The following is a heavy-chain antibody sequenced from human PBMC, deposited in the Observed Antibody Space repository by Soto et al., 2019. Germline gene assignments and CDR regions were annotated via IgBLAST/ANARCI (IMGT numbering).Heavy chain of an antibody. CDR1: GCTFTSYG. J-gene: IGHJ5*02. CDR3: ARGPVEMATIQNYNWFDT. CDR2: ISAYNGNT. Sequence: GAVKVSCKASGCTFTSYGISGVRQSAGRGGEWMGWISAYNGNTSYAQKLQGRVTMTRDTSTSTVYMELRRLRSEDTAVYYCARGPVEMATIQNYNWFDTWGQGTLVTVSS. V-gene: IGHV1-18*01. D-gene: IGHD5-12*01.